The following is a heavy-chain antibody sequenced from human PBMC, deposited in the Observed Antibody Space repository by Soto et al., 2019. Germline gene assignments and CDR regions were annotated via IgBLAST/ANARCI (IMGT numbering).Heavy chain of an antibody. CDR3: AKVGCGGSCYSIDY. V-gene: IGHV3-23*01. CDR2: ISGSGGST. Sequence: EMQLLESGGGLVQPGGSLRLSCAASGFTFSSYAMSWVRQAPGKGLEWVSAISGSGGSTYYADSVKGRFTISRDNSKNTLYLQMNSLRAEDTAVYYCAKVGCGGSCYSIDYWGQGTLVTVSS. J-gene: IGHJ4*02. CDR1: GFTFSSYA. D-gene: IGHD2-15*01.